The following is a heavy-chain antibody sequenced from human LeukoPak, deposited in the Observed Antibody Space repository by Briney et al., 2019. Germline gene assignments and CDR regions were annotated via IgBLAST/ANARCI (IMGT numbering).Heavy chain of an antibody. CDR2: IFYSGSA. Sequence: PSETLSLTCTVSGGSVNSGSYYWNWIRQPPGKGLEWIGYIFYSGSANYDPSLKSRVTISVDTSKNQFSLKLSSVTAADTAVYYCAIRDGYNHAFDIWGQGTMVTVSS. CDR3: AIRDGYNHAFDI. V-gene: IGHV4-61*01. J-gene: IGHJ3*02. CDR1: GGSVNSGSYY. D-gene: IGHD5-24*01.